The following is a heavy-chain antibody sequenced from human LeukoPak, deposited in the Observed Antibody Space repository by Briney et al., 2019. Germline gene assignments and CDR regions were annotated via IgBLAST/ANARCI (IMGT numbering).Heavy chain of an antibody. CDR1: GGSFSGYY. V-gene: IGHV4-34*01. CDR3: ARGSTIFGVNSWFDP. D-gene: IGHD3-3*01. CDR2: INHSGST. Sequence: PSETLSLTCAVYGGSFSGYYWSWIRQPPGKGLEWIGEINHSGSTNYNPSLKSRVTISVDTSKNQFSLKLSSVTAADTAVYYCARGSTIFGVNSWFDPWGQGTLVTVSS. J-gene: IGHJ5*02.